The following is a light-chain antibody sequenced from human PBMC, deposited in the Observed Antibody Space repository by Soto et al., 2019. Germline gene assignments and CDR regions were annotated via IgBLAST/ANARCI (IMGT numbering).Light chain of an antibody. J-gene: IGKJ1*01. V-gene: IGKV1-5*03. CDR3: QHYNSYSEA. CDR1: QTISSW. CDR2: KAS. Sequence: DIQMTQSPSTLSGSVGDRVTITCRDSQTISSWLAWYQQKPGKAPKLLIYKASTLKSGFPSRFSGSGSGTEFTLTISSLQPDDFATYYCQHYNSYSEAFGQGTKVDIK.